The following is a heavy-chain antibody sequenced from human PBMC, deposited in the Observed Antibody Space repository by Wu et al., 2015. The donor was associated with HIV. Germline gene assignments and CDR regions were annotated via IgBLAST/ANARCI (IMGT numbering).Heavy chain of an antibody. CDR2: A. V-gene: IGHV1-69*05. D-gene: IGHD3-10*01. Sequence: AHYAQNFQGRVTITTDESTSTAYMELSSLRSEDAAVYYCARINRYLRGSGSYYEVWGQGTLVTVSS. CDR3: ARINRYLRGSGSYYEV. J-gene: IGHJ4*02.